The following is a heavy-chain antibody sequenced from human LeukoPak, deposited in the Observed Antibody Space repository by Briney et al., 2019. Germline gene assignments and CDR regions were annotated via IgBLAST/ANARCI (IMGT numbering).Heavy chain of an antibody. Sequence: SVKVSCKASGGTFSSYAISWVRQAPGQGLEWMGRIIPILGIANCAQKFQGRVTITADKSTSTAYMELSSLRSEDTAVYYCARVPNYYDSSGYPDYWGQGTLVTVSS. CDR3: ARVPNYYDSSGYPDY. V-gene: IGHV1-69*04. J-gene: IGHJ4*02. CDR1: GGTFSSYA. CDR2: IIPILGIA. D-gene: IGHD3-22*01.